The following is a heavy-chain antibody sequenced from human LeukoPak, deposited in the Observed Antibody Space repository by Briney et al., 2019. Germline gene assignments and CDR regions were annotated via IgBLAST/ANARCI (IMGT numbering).Heavy chain of an antibody. CDR1: GITFSTFA. CDR3: AKGHSAFGTGFDC. J-gene: IGHJ4*02. Sequence: GESLTLSCAASGITFSTFAMSWVRQAPGRGLECVSVISGGADRTYYAETVKGRFTISRDNSKNTLYLQMNSLRAEDTAVYYCAKGHSAFGTGFDCWGQGTLVTVSS. D-gene: IGHD1-26*01. V-gene: IGHV3-23*01. CDR2: ISGGADRT.